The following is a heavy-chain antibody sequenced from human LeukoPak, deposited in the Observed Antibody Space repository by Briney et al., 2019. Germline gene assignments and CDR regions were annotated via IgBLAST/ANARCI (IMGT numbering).Heavy chain of an antibody. CDR3: ARGFLRYSYDH. CDR1: GFTFSSHS. Sequence: GGSLRLSCVASGFTFSSHSMNWVRQAPGRGLEWVSYISSSGDIINYADSVKGRFTISRDSAKNSLYLQMNSLRAEDTAVYYCARGFLRYSYDHWGQGTLVTVSS. V-gene: IGHV3-48*04. D-gene: IGHD5-18*01. J-gene: IGHJ4*02. CDR2: ISSSGDII.